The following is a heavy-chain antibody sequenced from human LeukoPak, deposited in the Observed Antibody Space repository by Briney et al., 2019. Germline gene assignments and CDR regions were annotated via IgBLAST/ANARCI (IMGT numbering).Heavy chain of an antibody. CDR2: ISSYNCDT. V-gene: IGHV1-18*04. Sequence: ASVKVSCKASGYTFTSYGISWVRQAPGQGLEWMGWISSYNCDTNYAQKLQGRVTMTTDTSTSTAYMELRSLRSDDTAVYYCARGVPYCSGGSCYIDYGGQGTLVTVSS. D-gene: IGHD2-15*01. CDR1: GYTFTSYG. CDR3: ARGVPYCSGGSCYIDY. J-gene: IGHJ4*02.